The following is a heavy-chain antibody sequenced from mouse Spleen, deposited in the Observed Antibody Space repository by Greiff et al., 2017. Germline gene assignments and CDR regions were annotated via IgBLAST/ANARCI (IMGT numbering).Heavy chain of an antibody. CDR3: ARSEFYYYGSSYWYFDV. Sequence: QVQLQQSGPELVKPGASVKISCKASGYAFSSSWMNWVKQRPGKGLEWIGRIYPGDGDTNYNGKFKGKATLTADKSSSTAYMQLSSLTSEDSAVYFCARSEFYYYGSSYWYFDVWGAGTTVTVSS. CDR1: GYAFSSSW. D-gene: IGHD1-1*01. V-gene: IGHV1-82*01. J-gene: IGHJ1*01. CDR2: IYPGDGDT.